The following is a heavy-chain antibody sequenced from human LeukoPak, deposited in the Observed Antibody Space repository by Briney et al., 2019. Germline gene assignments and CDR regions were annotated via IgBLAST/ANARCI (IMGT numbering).Heavy chain of an antibody. D-gene: IGHD6-25*01. CDR2: ISSSSSYI. CDR1: GFTFSSYS. Sequence: GGSLRLSXAASGFTFSSYSMNWVRQAPGKGLEWVSSISSSSSYIYYADSVKGRFTISRDNAKNSLYLQMNSLRAEDTAVYYCASTPGGVQRYFDYWGQGTLVTVSS. CDR3: ASTPGGVQRYFDY. V-gene: IGHV3-21*01. J-gene: IGHJ4*02.